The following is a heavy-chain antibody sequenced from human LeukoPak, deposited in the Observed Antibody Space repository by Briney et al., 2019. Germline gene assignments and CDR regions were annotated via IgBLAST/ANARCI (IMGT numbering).Heavy chain of an antibody. CDR3: ARDGYYCSSTSCYLDGPYYYMDV. V-gene: IGHV1-2*02. CDR1: GYTFTGYY. CDR2: INPNSGGT. D-gene: IGHD2-2*01. Sequence: APVKVSCKASGYTFTGYYMHWVRQAPGQGLEWMGWINPNSGGTNYAQKFQGRVTMTRDTSISTAYMELSRLRSDDTAVYYCARDGYYCSSTSCYLDGPYYYMDVWGKGTTVTVSS. J-gene: IGHJ6*03.